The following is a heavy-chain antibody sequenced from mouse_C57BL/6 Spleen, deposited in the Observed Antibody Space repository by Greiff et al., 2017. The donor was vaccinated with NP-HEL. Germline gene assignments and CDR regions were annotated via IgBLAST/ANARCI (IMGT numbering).Heavy chain of an antibody. J-gene: IGHJ3*01. CDR3: AREEWAQAWFAY. Sequence: QVQLQQPGAELVRPGTSVKLSCKASGYTFTSYWMHWVKQRPGPGLEWIGVIDPSDSYTNYNQKFKGKATLTVDTSSSTAYMQLSSLTSEDSAVYYCAREEWAQAWFAYWGQGTLVTVSA. D-gene: IGHD3-2*02. V-gene: IGHV1-59*01. CDR2: IDPSDSYT. CDR1: GYTFTSYW.